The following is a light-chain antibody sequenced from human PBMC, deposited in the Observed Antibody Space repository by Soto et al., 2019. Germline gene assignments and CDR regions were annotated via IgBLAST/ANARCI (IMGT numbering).Light chain of an antibody. J-gene: IGKJ1*01. Sequence: EIVFTQSPSTLSLSPLERATLSCRASQSVSSYLAWYQQKPGQAPRLLIYDASNRATGIPARFSGSGSGTDFTLTISSLEPEDFAVYYCQQRSNWPPWTFGQGTKVDNK. CDR2: DAS. CDR3: QQRSNWPPWT. V-gene: IGKV3-11*01. CDR1: QSVSSY.